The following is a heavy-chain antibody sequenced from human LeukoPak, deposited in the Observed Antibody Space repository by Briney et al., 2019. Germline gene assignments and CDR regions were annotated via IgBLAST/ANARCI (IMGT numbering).Heavy chain of an antibody. CDR2: ISSSSSYI. D-gene: IGHD2/OR15-2a*01. V-gene: IGHV3-21*01. Sequence: GGSLRLSCAASGFTFSSYSMNWVRQAPGKGLEWASSISSSSSYIYYADSVKGRFTISRDNAKNSLYLQMNSLRAEDTAVYYCARDRSTLETTPFDYWGQGTLVTVSS. CDR3: ARDRSTLETTPFDY. J-gene: IGHJ4*02. CDR1: GFTFSSYS.